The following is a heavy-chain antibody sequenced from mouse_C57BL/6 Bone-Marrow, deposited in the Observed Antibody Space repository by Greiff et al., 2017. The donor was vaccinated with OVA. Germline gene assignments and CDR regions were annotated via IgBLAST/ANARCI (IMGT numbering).Heavy chain of an antibody. D-gene: IGHD2-3*01. CDR3: GWLDY. Sequence: QVQLQQPGAELVKPGASVKLSCKASGYTFTSYWMQWVKQRPGQGLEWIGEIDPADSYTNYNQKFKGKATLTVDTSSSTAYMRLSSLTSADSAVYYCGWLDYWGQGTTLTVSS. J-gene: IGHJ2*01. V-gene: IGHV1-50*01. CDR2: IDPADSYT. CDR1: GYTFTSYW.